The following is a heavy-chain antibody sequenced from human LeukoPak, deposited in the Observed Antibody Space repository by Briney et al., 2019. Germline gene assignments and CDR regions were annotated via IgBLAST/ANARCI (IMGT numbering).Heavy chain of an antibody. CDR1: GFTFSHYE. J-gene: IGHJ4*02. CDR3: VQDWAWGAFGY. V-gene: IGHV3-23*01. CDR2: ITGAGHT. D-gene: IGHD7-27*01. Sequence: PGGSLRLSCAASGFTFSHYEMNWVRQVPGKGLEWVSGITGAGHTYYADSVQGRFTIYRDNSKNTLYLQMNRLGAEDTAIYYCVQDWAWGAFGYWGQGTLVTVSS.